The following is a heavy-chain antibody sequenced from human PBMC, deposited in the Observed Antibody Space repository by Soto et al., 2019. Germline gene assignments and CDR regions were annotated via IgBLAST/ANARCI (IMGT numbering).Heavy chain of an antibody. CDR2: VFLADSDA. D-gene: IGHD2-15*01. CDR3: ARRYCSGGSCYSVRGDYYYYGMDV. Sequence: GESLKISCKASGGSLSDQWIGWVRHTPDKGLEWIGFVFLADSDARYSPAFQGHVTTSADKSISTAYLQWSSLKASDTAMYYCARRYCSGGSCYSVRGDYYYYGMDVWGQGTTVTVSS. V-gene: IGHV5-51*01. J-gene: IGHJ6*02. CDR1: GGSLSDQW.